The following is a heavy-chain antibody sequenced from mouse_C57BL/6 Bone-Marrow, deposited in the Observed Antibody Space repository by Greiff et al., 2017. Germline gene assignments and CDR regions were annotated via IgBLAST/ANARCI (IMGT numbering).Heavy chain of an antibody. D-gene: IGHD1-1*01. CDR1: GFTFSSYA. Sequence: EVKVVESGGGLVKPGGSLKLSCAASGFTFSSYAMSWVRQTPEKRLEWVATISDGGSYTYYPDNVKSRFTISRDNAKNNLYLQMSHLKSEDTAMYYCARVLITTGFAYWGQGTLVTVSA. CDR3: ARVLITTGFAY. CDR2: ISDGGSYT. V-gene: IGHV5-4*03. J-gene: IGHJ3*01.